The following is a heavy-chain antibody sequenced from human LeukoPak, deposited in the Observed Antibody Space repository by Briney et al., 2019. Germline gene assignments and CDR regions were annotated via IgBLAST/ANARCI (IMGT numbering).Heavy chain of an antibody. CDR3: ASDPYYYDSSAPTSVDY. D-gene: IGHD3-22*01. J-gene: IGHJ4*02. Sequence: AGGSLRLSCAASGFTFSIYAMSWVRQAPGKGLAWVSGLNEDGGYTYYADSVKGRFTISRDNAKNSLYLQMNSLRAEDTAVYYCASDPYYYDSSAPTSVDYWGQGTLVTVSS. CDR2: LNEDGGYT. V-gene: IGHV3-21*01. CDR1: GFTFSIYA.